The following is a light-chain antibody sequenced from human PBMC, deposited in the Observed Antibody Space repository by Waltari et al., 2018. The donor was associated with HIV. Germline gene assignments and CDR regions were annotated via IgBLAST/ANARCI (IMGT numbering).Light chain of an antibody. CDR1: NPDVATYNL. J-gene: IGLJ3*02. Sequence: HSPLNQPASVSRNRGPSVTLTCTATNPDVATYNLVSWYQQHPGKAPKLLIYDVSKRPSGVSSRFSGSKSGYWASLTISGLLTEDESYYYCLTYVSDSGTWKFGGGTYLTV. V-gene: IGLV2-23*02. CDR3: LTYVSDSGTWK. CDR2: DVS.